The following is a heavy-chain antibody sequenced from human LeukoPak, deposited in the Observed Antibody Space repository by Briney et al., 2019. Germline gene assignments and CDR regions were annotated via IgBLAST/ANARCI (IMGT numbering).Heavy chain of an antibody. CDR3: ARASYSYDINGWVPFDY. Sequence: SETLSLTCTVSGNSISSGDNYWSRIRQPAGKGLEWIGRIYTSGGTNYNPSLKSRVTISGDTSKNQFSLRLSSVTAADTAVYYCARASYSYDINGWVPFDYWSQGTLVTVSS. CDR1: GNSISSGDNY. CDR2: IYTSGGT. J-gene: IGHJ4*02. D-gene: IGHD3-22*01. V-gene: IGHV4-61*02.